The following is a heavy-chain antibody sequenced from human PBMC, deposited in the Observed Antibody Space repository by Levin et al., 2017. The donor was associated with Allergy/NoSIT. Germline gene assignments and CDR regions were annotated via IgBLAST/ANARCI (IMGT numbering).Heavy chain of an antibody. Sequence: SQTLSLTCTVSGGSISSFYWSWIRQPPGKGLEWIGYIYYSGSTNYNPSLKSRLTISVDTSKNQMSLKIRSVTAADTAVYYCARATLSSLIPYFDYWGQGSLVTVSS. D-gene: IGHD6-13*01. CDR1: GGSISSFY. CDR2: IYYSGST. J-gene: IGHJ4*02. V-gene: IGHV4-59*01. CDR3: ARATLSSLIPYFDY.